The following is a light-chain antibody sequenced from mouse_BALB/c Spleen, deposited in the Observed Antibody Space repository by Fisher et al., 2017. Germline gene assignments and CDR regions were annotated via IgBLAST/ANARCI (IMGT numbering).Light chain of an antibody. CDR2: DTS. J-gene: IGKJ4*01. CDR1: SSVSY. V-gene: IGKV4-59*01. CDR3: QQWSSNPPT. Sequence: IVLTQSPAIMSASPGEKVTITCSASSSVSYMHWFQQKPGTSPKRWIYDTSKLASGVPARFSGSGSGTSYSLTISSMEAEDTATYYCQQWSSNPPTFGSGTKLEIK.